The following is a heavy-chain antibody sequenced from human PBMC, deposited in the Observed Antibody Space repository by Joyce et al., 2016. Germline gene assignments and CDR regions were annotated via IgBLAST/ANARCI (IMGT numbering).Heavy chain of an antibody. J-gene: IGHJ4*02. CDR2: INPDRGDT. D-gene: IGHD4-23*01. Sequence: QVQLVQSGAEVKNPGASVKVSCKAAGFSFSGYYIHWVRQAPGKGLEWMGWINPDRGDTMYAQKFQGRVTMTRDMAIRTVYLELGRLTSDDTALYYCAREYGGTFYFDYWGQVTLVTVSS. CDR3: AREYGGTFYFDY. CDR1: GFSFSGYY. V-gene: IGHV1-2*02.